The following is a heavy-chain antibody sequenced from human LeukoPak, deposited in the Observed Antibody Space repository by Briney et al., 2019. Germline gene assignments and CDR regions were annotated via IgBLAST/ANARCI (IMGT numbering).Heavy chain of an antibody. V-gene: IGHV3-48*01. J-gene: IGHJ4*02. D-gene: IGHD2-15*01. CDR1: GFPFSSYA. Sequence: GGSLRLSCAASGFPFSSYAMFWVRQAPGKGLEWVSYISSSSSTIYYADSVKGRFTISRDNAKNSLYLQMNSLRAEDTAVYYCARLVVAATWDFDYWGQGTLVTVSS. CDR3: ARLVVAATWDFDY. CDR2: ISSSSSTI.